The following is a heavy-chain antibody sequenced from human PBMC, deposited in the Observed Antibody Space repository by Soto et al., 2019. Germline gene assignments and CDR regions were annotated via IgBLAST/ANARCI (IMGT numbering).Heavy chain of an antibody. J-gene: IGHJ4*02. V-gene: IGHV4-39*07. Sequence: QLQLQESGPGLVEPSETLSLTCTVSGGSISTRSYYWGWIRQPPGKGLEWIGNIYYSGTTYYNPSLQSRVTISVDTSKNLFSLKLSSVTAADTAMYYCARKGAYYSCSGSYYLAPFDDWGQGTLVTVSS. CDR2: IYYSGTT. D-gene: IGHD3-10*01. CDR3: ARKGAYYSCSGSYYLAPFDD. CDR1: GGSISTRSYY.